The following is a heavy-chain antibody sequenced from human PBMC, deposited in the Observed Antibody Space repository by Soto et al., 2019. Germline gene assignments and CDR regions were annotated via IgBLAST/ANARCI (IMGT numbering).Heavy chain of an antibody. V-gene: IGHV1-69*12. D-gene: IGHD4-17*01. CDR3: ARGDATKIVVTTYYAMDV. CDR1: GGSLSNYG. Sequence: QVQLVQSGAEVKKPGSSVKVSCKASGGSLSNYGISWVRQAPGQGLEWMGGIIPVFGTANYAQKFQGRVTSTADESTNIVYMDVTSLRSEDTAVYDCARGDATKIVVTTYYAMDVWGQGTTVTVSS. CDR2: IIPVFGTA. J-gene: IGHJ6*02.